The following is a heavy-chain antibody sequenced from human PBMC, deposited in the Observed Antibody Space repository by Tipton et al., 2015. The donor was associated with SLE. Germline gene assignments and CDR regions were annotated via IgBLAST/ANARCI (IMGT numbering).Heavy chain of an antibody. CDR1: GGSISSYY. V-gene: IGHV4-4*07. D-gene: IGHD5-12*01. Sequence: LRLSCTVSGGSISSYYWRWIRQPAGKGLAWIGSIYTSGSTNYNPSLKGRVTMSVDTSKNQFSLKLSSVTAADTAVYYCAREDEGYDTYYYYYGMDVWGQGTTVTVSS. CDR2: IYTSGST. J-gene: IGHJ6*02. CDR3: AREDEGYDTYYYYYGMDV.